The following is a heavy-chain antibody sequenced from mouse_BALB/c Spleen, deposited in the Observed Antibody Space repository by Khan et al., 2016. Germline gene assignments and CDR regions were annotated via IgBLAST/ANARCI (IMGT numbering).Heavy chain of an antibody. J-gene: IGHJ4*01. CDR1: GYTFTSYW. V-gene: IGHV1S81*02. CDR2: INPSNGRT. Sequence: QVQLQQPGAELVKPGASVKLSCKASGYTFTSYWMHWVKQRPGQGLEWIGEINPSNGRTNYNEKFKSKVTLTVDKSSSTAYMQLSSLTSEDSAVYYCARATVVATHGAMDYWGQGTSVTVSS. CDR3: ARATVVATHGAMDY. D-gene: IGHD1-1*01.